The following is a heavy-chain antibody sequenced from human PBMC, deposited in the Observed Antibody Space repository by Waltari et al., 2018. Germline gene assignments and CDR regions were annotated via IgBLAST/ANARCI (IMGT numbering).Heavy chain of an antibody. CDR3: ARGSDYSNYPLPDY. CDR2: MNPNSGNT. V-gene: IGHV1-8*01. Sequence: VQLVQSGAEVKKHGGSVQVSCKASGNHTTSSDNKGSGQATGQGLEWMGWMNPNSGNTGYAQKFQGRVTMTRNTSISTAYMELSSLRSEDTAVYYCARGSDYSNYPLPDYWGQGTLVTVSS. D-gene: IGHD4-4*01. J-gene: IGHJ4*02. CDR1: GNHTTSSD.